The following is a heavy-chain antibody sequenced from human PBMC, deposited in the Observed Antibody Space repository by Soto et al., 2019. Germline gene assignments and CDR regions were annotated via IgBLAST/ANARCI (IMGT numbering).Heavy chain of an antibody. Sequence: GESLKLSCKGSGYTFTTYWIGWVRQMPGKGLEWMGIIYPGDSDTRYSPSFQGQVTISADKSINTAYLQWSSLKASDTATYYCARRSGDRSRSYGLDVWGQGTTVTVSS. J-gene: IGHJ6*02. CDR3: ARRSGDRSRSYGLDV. CDR2: IYPGDSDT. D-gene: IGHD3-10*01. CDR1: GYTFTTYW. V-gene: IGHV5-51*01.